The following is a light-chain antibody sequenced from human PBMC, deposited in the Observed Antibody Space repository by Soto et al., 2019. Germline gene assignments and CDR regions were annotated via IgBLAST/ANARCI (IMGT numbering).Light chain of an antibody. CDR3: TSYTSNSPYV. J-gene: IGLJ1*01. Sequence: QSALTQPASVSGSPGQSITISCTGTSSDVGGYDYVSWYQQHPGKAPKLLIYEVTNRPSGVSNRFSGSKSGNTASLTISGFQAEDEADYYCTSYTSNSPYVFGTGTKVTVL. CDR2: EVT. CDR1: SSDVGGYDY. V-gene: IGLV2-14*01.